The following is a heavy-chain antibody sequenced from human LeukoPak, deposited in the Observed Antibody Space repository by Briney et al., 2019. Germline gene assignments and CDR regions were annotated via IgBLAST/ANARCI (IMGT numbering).Heavy chain of an antibody. J-gene: IGHJ6*03. CDR1: GFTFSSYG. Sequence: PGGSLRLSCAASGFTFSSYGMHWVRQAPGKGLEWVTFIRYDGSNKYYADSVKGRFTISRDNSKNTLYLQMNSLRAEDTAVYYCAKMDSSGWNYYYYYMDVWGKGTTVTISS. CDR3: AKMDSSGWNYYYYYMDV. CDR2: IRYDGSNK. V-gene: IGHV3-30*02. D-gene: IGHD3-22*01.